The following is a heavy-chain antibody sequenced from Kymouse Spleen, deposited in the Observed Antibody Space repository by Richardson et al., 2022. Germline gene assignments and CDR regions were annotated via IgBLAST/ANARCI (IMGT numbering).Heavy chain of an antibody. J-gene: IGHJ4*02. CDR3: ARERPLYGSGSPHFDY. CDR1: GGSISSGGYY. CDR2: IYYSGST. D-gene: IGHD3-10*01. V-gene: IGHV4-31*03. Sequence: QVQLQESGPGLVKPSQTLSLTCTVSGGSISSGGYYWSWIRQHPGKGLEWIGYIYYSGSTYYNPSLKSRVTISVDTSKNQFSLKLSSVTAADTAVYYCARERPLYGSGSPHFDYWGQGTLVTVSS.